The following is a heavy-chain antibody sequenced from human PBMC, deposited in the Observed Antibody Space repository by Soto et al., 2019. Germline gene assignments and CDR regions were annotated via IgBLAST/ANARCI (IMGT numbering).Heavy chain of an antibody. CDR2: IVVGSGNT. CDR1: GFTFTSSA. V-gene: IGHV1-58*01. Sequence: SVKVSCKASGFTFTSSAVQWVRQARGQRLEWIGWIVVGSGNTNYAQKFQERVTITRDMSTSTAYMELSSLRSEDTAVYYCAAAENIVVVPAAKKYYYYGMDVWGQGTTVTVSS. CDR3: AAAENIVVVPAAKKYYYYGMDV. J-gene: IGHJ6*02. D-gene: IGHD2-2*01.